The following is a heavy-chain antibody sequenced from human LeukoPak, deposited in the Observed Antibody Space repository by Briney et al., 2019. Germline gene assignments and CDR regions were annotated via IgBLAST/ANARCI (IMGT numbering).Heavy chain of an antibody. J-gene: IGHJ5*02. CDR1: GFTFSSYW. CDR2: IKQDGSEK. CDR3: ARDKVGGVVAASPFDP. Sequence: GGSLRLSCAASGFTFSSYWMSWVRQAPGKGLEWVANIKQDGSEKYNVDSVKGRFTITRDNAKNSLYLQMNSLRAEDTAVYYCARDKVGGVVAASPFDPWGQGTLVTVSS. D-gene: IGHD2-15*01. V-gene: IGHV3-7*01.